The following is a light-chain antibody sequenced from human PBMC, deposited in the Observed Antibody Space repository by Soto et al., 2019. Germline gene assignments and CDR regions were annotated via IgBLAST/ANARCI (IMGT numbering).Light chain of an antibody. Sequence: QSVLTQPASVSGSPGHSIAISCTGTSSDIGSYNYVSWYQQHPGKAPKLMIHEVSNRPSGVSDRFSGSKSGNTASLTISGLQADDEADYYCSSHTTYSTRVFGTGTKVTVL. CDR2: EVS. CDR1: SSDIGSYNY. J-gene: IGLJ1*01. CDR3: SSHTTYSTRV. V-gene: IGLV2-14*01.